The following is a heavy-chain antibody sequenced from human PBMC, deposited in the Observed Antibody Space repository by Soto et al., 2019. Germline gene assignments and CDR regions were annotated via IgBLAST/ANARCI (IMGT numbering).Heavy chain of an antibody. V-gene: IGHV1-8*01. CDR2: MNPNSGNT. Sequence: AAVKVSCKASGYTFTSYDINWVRQATGQGLEWMGWMNPNSGNTGYAQKFQGRVTITRNTSISTAYMELSSLRSEDTAVYYCAREGAWFGSHGIDYWGQGTLVTVSS. CDR3: AREGAWFGSHGIDY. CDR1: GYTFTSYD. D-gene: IGHD3-10*01. J-gene: IGHJ4*02.